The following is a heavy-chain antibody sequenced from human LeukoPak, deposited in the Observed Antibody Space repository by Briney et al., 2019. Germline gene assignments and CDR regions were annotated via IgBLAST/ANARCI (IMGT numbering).Heavy chain of an antibody. J-gene: IGHJ4*02. D-gene: IGHD1-7*01. Sequence: GGSLRLSCAASGFTFSDYYMSWIRQAPGKGLEWVSSISSSSSYIYYADSVKGRFTISRDNAKNSLFLQMNSLRAEDTAVYYCARGQENYGYIFDYWGQGTLVTVSS. CDR1: GFTFSDYY. CDR3: ARGQENYGYIFDY. CDR2: ISSSSSYI. V-gene: IGHV3-11*06.